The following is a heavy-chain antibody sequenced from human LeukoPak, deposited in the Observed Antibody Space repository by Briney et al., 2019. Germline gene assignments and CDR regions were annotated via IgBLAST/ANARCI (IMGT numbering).Heavy chain of an antibody. CDR2: ISYDGSNK. J-gene: IGHJ4*02. V-gene: IGHV3-30*18. Sequence: PGGSLRLSCAASGFTFSSYGMHWVRQAPGKGLEWVAVISYDGSNKYYADSVKGRFTISRDNSKNTLYLQMNSLRAEDTAVYYCAKANGGYYDILTGYPDNYYFDYWGQGTLVTVSS. CDR3: AKANGGYYDILTGYPDNYYFDY. CDR1: GFTFSSYG. D-gene: IGHD3-9*01.